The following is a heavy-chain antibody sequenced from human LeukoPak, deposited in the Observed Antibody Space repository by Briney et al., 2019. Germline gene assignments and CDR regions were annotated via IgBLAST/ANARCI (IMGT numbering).Heavy chain of an antibody. Sequence: GASVTLSFKASGGTFSIYGISWVRQAPGQGLEWMGGIIPIFGTANYSQKFQGRVTIIADESTSTAYMELSSLRSEDTAVYYCARVWGVAGALPHWGQGSLVTVSS. V-gene: IGHV1-69*13. CDR3: ARVWGVAGALPH. CDR2: IIPIFGTA. J-gene: IGHJ4*02. D-gene: IGHD6-19*01. CDR1: GGTFSIYG.